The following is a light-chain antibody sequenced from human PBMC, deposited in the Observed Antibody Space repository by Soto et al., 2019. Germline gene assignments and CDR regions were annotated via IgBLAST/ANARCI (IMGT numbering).Light chain of an antibody. CDR2: KAS. CDR3: QQDNSYAWT. J-gene: IGKJ1*01. Sequence: DIQMTQSPSTLSASVGDRVTITCRASQSISSWLAWYQQKPGKAPKLLIYKASSLESGVPSRFSGSGSGTEFPLTISSLQPDDFATYYCQQDNSYAWTFGQGTKVEIK. V-gene: IGKV1-5*03. CDR1: QSISSW.